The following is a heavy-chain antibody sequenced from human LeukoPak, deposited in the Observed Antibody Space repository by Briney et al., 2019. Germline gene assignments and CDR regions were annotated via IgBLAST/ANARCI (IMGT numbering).Heavy chain of an antibody. CDR1: GYTFTSYG. D-gene: IGHD5-12*01. V-gene: IGHV1-18*01. CDR2: ISAYNGNT. Sequence: GASVKVSCKASGYTFTSYGVSWVRQAPGQGLEWMGWISAYNGNTNYAQKLQGRVTMTTDTSTSTAYMELRSLRSDDTAVYYCGGDFNSGYWNPSPGYYFDYWGQGTLVTVSS. J-gene: IGHJ4*02. CDR3: GGDFNSGYWNPSPGYYFDY.